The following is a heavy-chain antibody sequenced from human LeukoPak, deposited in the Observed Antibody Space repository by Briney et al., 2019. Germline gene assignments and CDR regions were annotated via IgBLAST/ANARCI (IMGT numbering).Heavy chain of an antibody. J-gene: IGHJ6*02. Sequence: PGGSLRLSCAASGFTFSSYAMSWVRQAPGKGLEWVSAISGSGGSRYYADSVKGRFTISRDNSKNTLYLQMNSLRAEDTAVYYCAKDPLSPEYYYYYYGMDVWGQGTTVTVSS. D-gene: IGHD1-14*01. CDR2: ISGSGGSR. CDR1: GFTFSSYA. V-gene: IGHV3-23*01. CDR3: AKDPLSPEYYYYYYGMDV.